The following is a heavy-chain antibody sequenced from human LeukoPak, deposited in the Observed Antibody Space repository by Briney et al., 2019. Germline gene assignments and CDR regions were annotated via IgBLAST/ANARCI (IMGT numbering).Heavy chain of an antibody. CDR3: ARGYCSSTSCYADWFDP. CDR1: GFTFSSYW. Sequence: GGSLRLSCAASGFTFSSYWMHWVRQVPGKGLEWVSAISGSGGSTYYADSVKGRFTISRDNSKNTLYLQMNSLRAEDTAVYYCARGYCSSTSCYADWFDPWGQGTLVTVSS. V-gene: IGHV3-23*01. CDR2: ISGSGGST. D-gene: IGHD2-2*01. J-gene: IGHJ5*02.